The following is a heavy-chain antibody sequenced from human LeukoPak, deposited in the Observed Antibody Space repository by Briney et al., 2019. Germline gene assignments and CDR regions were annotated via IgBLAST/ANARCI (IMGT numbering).Heavy chain of an antibody. CDR1: GFTFSSYA. V-gene: IGHV3-23*01. D-gene: IGHD2-15*01. Sequence: PGGSLRLSCAASGFTFSSYAMSWVRQAPGKGLEWASAISGSGGSTYYADSVKGRFTISRDNSKNTLYLQMNSLRAEDTAVYYCAKVLSVVVVAATGYGMDVWGQGTTVTVSS. CDR2: ISGSGGST. CDR3: AKVLSVVVVAATGYGMDV. J-gene: IGHJ6*02.